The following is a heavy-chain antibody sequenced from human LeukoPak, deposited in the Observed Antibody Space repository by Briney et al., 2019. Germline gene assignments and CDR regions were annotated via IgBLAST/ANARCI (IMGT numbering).Heavy chain of an antibody. Sequence: PSETLSLTCTVSGGSISSYYWSWIRQPPGKGLEWIGYIYYSGSTNYNPSLKSRVTISVDTSKNQFSLKLSSVTAADTAVYYCARDSKGSGYYGYWGQGTLVTVSS. V-gene: IGHV4-59*12. J-gene: IGHJ4*02. CDR3: ARDSKGSGYYGY. CDR2: IYYSGST. CDR1: GGSISSYY. D-gene: IGHD3-22*01.